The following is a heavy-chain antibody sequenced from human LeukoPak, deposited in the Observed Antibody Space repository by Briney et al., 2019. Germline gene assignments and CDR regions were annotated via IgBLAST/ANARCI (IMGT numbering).Heavy chain of an antibody. Sequence: ASVKVSCKASGYTFTSYGISWVRQAPGQGLEWMGWISAYNGNTNYAQKLQGRVTMTTDTSTSTAYMELRSLRSDDTAVYYCALVPAAIDRWFDPWGQGTLVSVSS. V-gene: IGHV1-18*01. CDR3: ALVPAAIDRWFDP. CDR2: ISAYNGNT. CDR1: GYTFTSYG. J-gene: IGHJ5*02. D-gene: IGHD2-2*02.